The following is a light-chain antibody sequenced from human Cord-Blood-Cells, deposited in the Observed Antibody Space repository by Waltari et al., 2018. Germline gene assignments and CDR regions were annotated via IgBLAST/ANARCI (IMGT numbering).Light chain of an antibody. CDR3: QTWGTGIGV. V-gene: IGLV4-69*01. CDR2: LNKVDGN. Sequence: LVLTQSPSASASLGPSSKLTCTLTSGHSRSAIAWHQQQPEKGPRYLMKLNKVDGNSKEDGCPDRFVGASSRAERYLTISRLQSGDGADYYCQTWGTGIGVFGGATKLSVL. J-gene: IGLJ3*02. CDR1: SGHSRSA.